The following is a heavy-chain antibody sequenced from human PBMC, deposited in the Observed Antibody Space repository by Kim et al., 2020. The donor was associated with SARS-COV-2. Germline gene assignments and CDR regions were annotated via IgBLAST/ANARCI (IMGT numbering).Heavy chain of an antibody. J-gene: IGHJ4*02. Sequence: GGSLRLSCVASGFTFNIFAMTWVRQAPGKGLEWVSTISGHGGATFYTDSVKGRFTISRDNSKNTLYLQMNTLRAEDTAIYYCAKDTLNSVTDCWGQGTLVTVSS. D-gene: IGHD1-7*01. V-gene: IGHV3-23*01. CDR1: GFTFNIFA. CDR3: AKDTLNSVTDC. CDR2: ISGHGGAT.